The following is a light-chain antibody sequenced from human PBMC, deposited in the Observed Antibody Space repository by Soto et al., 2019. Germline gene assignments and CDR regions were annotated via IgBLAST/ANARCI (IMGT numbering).Light chain of an antibody. CDR3: QQYGSSPYT. V-gene: IGKV3-20*01. CDR1: QSISSNY. CDR2: GAS. J-gene: IGKJ2*01. Sequence: EIVLTQSPGTLSLSPGETATLSCRASQSISSNYLAWYQQKPGQAPRLLLYGASNRATGIPDRFSGSGSGTDFTLTISRLEPEDFAVYSCQQYGSSPYTFGQGTKLEIK.